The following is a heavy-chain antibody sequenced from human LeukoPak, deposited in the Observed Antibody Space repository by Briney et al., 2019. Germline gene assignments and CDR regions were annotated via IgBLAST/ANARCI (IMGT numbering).Heavy chain of an antibody. V-gene: IGHV1-8*01. CDR3: ARGVGMYYYDSSGYYPDY. Sequence: GPVKVSCKASGYTFTSYDINWVRQATGQGLEWMGWMNPNIGNTGYAQKFQGRVTMTRNTSISTAYMELSSLRSEDTAVYYCARGVGMYYYDSSGYYPDYWGQGTLVTVSS. J-gene: IGHJ4*02. D-gene: IGHD3-22*01. CDR2: MNPNIGNT. CDR1: GYTFTSYD.